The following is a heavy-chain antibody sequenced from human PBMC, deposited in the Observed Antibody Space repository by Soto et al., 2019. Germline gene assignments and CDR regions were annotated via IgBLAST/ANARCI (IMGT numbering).Heavy chain of an antibody. CDR2: IVPMLGTT. Sequence: QVQLVQSGAEVKKPGSSVKVSCKTSGGGFSSYAITWVRQAPGQGLEWMGGIVPMLGTTNYAQKFQGRVTISADGFASTAYLELSSLTSEDTAVYFCARADRGGHCCHYYYYGVDVWGQGTTVTVSS. D-gene: IGHD2-21*02. CDR1: GGGFSSYA. CDR3: ARADRGGHCCHYYYYGVDV. J-gene: IGHJ6*02. V-gene: IGHV1-69*11.